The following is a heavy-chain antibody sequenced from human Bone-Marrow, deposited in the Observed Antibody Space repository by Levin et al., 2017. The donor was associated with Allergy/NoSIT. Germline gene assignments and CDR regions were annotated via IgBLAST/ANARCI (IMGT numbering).Heavy chain of an antibody. CDR2: ISSSGSDM. CDR3: ARGIIGDVRVAHKEAFDI. CDR1: GFTFSIYS. V-gene: IGHV3-21*01. J-gene: IGHJ3*02. Sequence: GGSLRLSCTVSGFTFSIYSINWVRQAPGKGLEWVSSISSSGSDMYYVDSVRGRFTISRDKAKNSLTLQMNSLRAEDTAVYYCARGIIGDVRVAHKEAFDIWGQGTLVSVSS. D-gene: IGHD3-16*01.